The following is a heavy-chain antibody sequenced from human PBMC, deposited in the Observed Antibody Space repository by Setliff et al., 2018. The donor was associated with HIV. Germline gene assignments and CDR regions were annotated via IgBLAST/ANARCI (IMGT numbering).Heavy chain of an antibody. D-gene: IGHD6-13*01. V-gene: IGHV4-59*01. CDR3: ARLRQQPYYYMDV. CDR2: IYYSGDT. J-gene: IGHJ6*03. Sequence: PSETLSLTCTVSGGSISNYYWSWIRQPPGKGLEWIGYIYYSGDTTYNPSLKSRVTLSIHTSKIQFSLRLTSVTAADTAVYYCARLRQQPYYYMDVWGKGTTVTVSS. CDR1: GGSISNYY.